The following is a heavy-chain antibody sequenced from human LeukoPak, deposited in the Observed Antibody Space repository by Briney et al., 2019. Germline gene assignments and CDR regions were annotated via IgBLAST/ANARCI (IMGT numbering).Heavy chain of an antibody. J-gene: IGHJ4*02. CDR2: ISAYNGNT. CDR1: GYTFTSYG. CDR3: ARAGYDYVWGSYRPIQPIDY. D-gene: IGHD3-16*02. Sequence: ASVKVSCKASGYTFTSYGISWVRQAPGQGLEWMGWISAYNGNTNYAQKLQGRVTMTTDTSTSTAYMELRSLRSDDTAVYYCARAGYDYVWGSYRPIQPIDYWGQGTLVTVSS. V-gene: IGHV1-18*01.